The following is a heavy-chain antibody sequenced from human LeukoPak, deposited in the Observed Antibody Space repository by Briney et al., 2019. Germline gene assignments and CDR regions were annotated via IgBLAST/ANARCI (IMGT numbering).Heavy chain of an antibody. Sequence: ASQTLSLTCTVSGGSISSGSYYWSWIRQPAGKGLEWIGRIYTSGSTNYNPSLKSRVTISVDTSKNQFSLKLSSVTAADTAVYYCAREGYNGNDGGANGMDVWGQGTTVTVTS. V-gene: IGHV4-61*02. CDR1: GGSISSGSYY. D-gene: IGHD1-20*01. CDR2: IYTSGST. J-gene: IGHJ6*02. CDR3: AREGYNGNDGGANGMDV.